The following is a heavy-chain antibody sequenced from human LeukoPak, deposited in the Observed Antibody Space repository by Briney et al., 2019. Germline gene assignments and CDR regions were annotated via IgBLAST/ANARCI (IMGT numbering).Heavy chain of an antibody. J-gene: IGHJ4*02. CDR3: AREMAAAALPSDY. Sequence: PGGSLRLSCAASGFTFSSYGMRWVRQAPGKGLEWVAVIWYDGSNKYYAASVKGRFTISRDNSKNTLYLQMNSLRAEDTAVYYCAREMAAAALPSDYWGQGTLVTVSS. V-gene: IGHV3-33*01. CDR2: IWYDGSNK. CDR1: GFTFSSYG. D-gene: IGHD6-6*01.